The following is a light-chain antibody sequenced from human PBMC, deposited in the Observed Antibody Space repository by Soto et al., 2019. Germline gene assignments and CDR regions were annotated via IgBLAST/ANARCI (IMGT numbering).Light chain of an antibody. CDR3: QQYRNWPPWT. CDR2: GAS. J-gene: IGKJ1*01. V-gene: IGKV3-15*01. CDR1: QSVSSN. Sequence: EIVMTQSPVTLSVSPGERATLSCRASQSVSSNLAWYQQKFGQAPRLLIYGASTRATGIPARFSGSGSGTEFTLTISSLQSEDVAVYYCQQYRNWPPWTFGQGTKVEFK.